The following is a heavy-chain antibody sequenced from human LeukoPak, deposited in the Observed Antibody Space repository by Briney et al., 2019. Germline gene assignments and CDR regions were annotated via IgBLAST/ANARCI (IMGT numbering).Heavy chain of an antibody. Sequence: GGSLRLSCAASGFTFSSYAMSWVRQAPGKGLEWVANTKDDGSVKNHVDSLKGRFSISRDNARNSLYLQISSLRAEDTAVYYCAREVVATASAFDCWGQGTLVTVSS. CDR1: GFTFSSYA. V-gene: IGHV3-7*03. CDR2: TKDDGSVK. D-gene: IGHD2-21*01. J-gene: IGHJ4*02. CDR3: AREVVATASAFDC.